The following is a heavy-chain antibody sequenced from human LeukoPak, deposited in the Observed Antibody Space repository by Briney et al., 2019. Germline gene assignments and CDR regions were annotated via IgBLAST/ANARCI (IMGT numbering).Heavy chain of an antibody. CDR3: ARHVTTVVSRNWFDH. J-gene: IGHJ5*02. CDR1: GGFISSYY. D-gene: IGHD4-23*01. V-gene: IGHV4-59*08. CDR2: IYYSGST. Sequence: SERVSLTCTVSGGFISSYYWSWTRQPPGKGLEWIGYIYYSGSTNYNPSLKSRVAISADTSKNQFALKLSSVTAADTAVYYCARHVTTVVSRNWFDHWGHGTLVTVSS.